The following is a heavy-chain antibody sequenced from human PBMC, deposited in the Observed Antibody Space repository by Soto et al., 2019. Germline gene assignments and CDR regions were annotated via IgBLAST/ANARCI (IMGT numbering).Heavy chain of an antibody. Sequence: QVQLVQSGAEVKKPGSSVKVSCKASGGIFSTYAISWLRRAPGQGLEWMGGIIPIFGTPNYAQRFQGRVTNTADESTSKAYMELSRLRSEDTAVYYCARDRDDYGSGNYYNRIDFWGQGTLVTVSS. V-gene: IGHV1-69*01. CDR1: GGIFSTYA. CDR2: IIPIFGTP. J-gene: IGHJ4*02. D-gene: IGHD3-10*01. CDR3: ARDRDDYGSGNYYNRIDF.